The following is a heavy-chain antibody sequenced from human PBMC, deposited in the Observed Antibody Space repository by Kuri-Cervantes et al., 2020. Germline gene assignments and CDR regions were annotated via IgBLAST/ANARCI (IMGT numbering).Heavy chain of an antibody. Sequence: GESLKISCAASGFTFSSYSMNWVRQAPGKGLEWVSYISSSSTTIYYADSVKGRFTSSRDNAKNSPYLQMNSLRAEDTAVYYCATLPLGDDAFDIWGQGTMVTVSS. D-gene: IGHD3-16*01. J-gene: IGHJ3*02. V-gene: IGHV3-48*01. CDR1: GFTFSSYS. CDR3: ATLPLGDDAFDI. CDR2: ISSSSTTI.